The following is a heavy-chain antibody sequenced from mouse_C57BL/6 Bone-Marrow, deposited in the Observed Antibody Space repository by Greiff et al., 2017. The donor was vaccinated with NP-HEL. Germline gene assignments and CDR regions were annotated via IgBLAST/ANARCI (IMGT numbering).Heavy chain of an antibody. V-gene: IGHV1-59*01. CDR2: IDPSDSYT. D-gene: IGHD1-1*01. CDR1: GYTFTSYW. Sequence: QVQLQQPGAELVRPGTSVKLSCKASGYTFTSYWMHWVKQRPGQGLEWIGVIDPSDSYTNYNQKFKGKATLTVDTSSSTAYMQLSSLTSEDSAVYYCAREDTTVVGYFDVWGTGTTVTVSS. CDR3: AREDTTVVGYFDV. J-gene: IGHJ1*03.